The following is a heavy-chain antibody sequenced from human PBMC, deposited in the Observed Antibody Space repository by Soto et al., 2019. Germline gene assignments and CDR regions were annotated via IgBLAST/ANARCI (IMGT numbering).Heavy chain of an antibody. CDR1: GGTFSSYA. V-gene: IGHV1-69*01. CDR3: ARGLGAVVVAATHGYNWFHP. CDR2: IIPIFGTA. J-gene: IGHJ5*02. Sequence: QVPLVQSGAEVKKPGSSVKVSCKASGGTFSSYAISWVRQAPGQGLEWMGGIIPIFGTANYAQKFQGRVTITAEESPGTAYMELSSLRSEDTAVYYCARGLGAVVVAATHGYNWFHPWGQGTLVTVS. D-gene: IGHD2-15*01.